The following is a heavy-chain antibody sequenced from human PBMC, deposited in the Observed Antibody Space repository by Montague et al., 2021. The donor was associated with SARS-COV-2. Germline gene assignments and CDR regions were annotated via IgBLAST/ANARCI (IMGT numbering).Heavy chain of an antibody. CDR1: GGSISTYY. J-gene: IGHJ3*02. Sequence: SETLSLTCTVSGGSISTYYWSWIRQPPGKGLEWIGYIYYSGSTNYNPSLKSRVTISVDTSKNQFSLKLGSVTAADTAVYYCARGSSYKIFGVVIDDAFDIWGQGTMVTVSS. D-gene: IGHD3-3*01. CDR3: ARGSSYKIFGVVIDDAFDI. CDR2: IYYSGST. V-gene: IGHV4-59*08.